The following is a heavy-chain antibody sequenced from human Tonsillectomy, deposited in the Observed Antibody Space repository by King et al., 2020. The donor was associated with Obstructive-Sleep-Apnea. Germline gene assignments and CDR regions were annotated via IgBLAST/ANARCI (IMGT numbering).Heavy chain of an antibody. CDR2: IKQDGSER. J-gene: IGHJ4*02. CDR3: ARGGDKYEFWSGFYSSPSY. V-gene: IGHV3-7*03. CDR1: GFTFSTYW. D-gene: IGHD3-3*01. Sequence: VQLVESGGGLVQPGGSLRISCTASGFTFSTYWMTWVRQAPGKGLEWVANIKQDGSERYYVDSVKGRFTISRDNAKNSVSLQMNSLRAEDTAVYYCARGGDKYEFWSGFYSSPSYWGQGTLVTVSS.